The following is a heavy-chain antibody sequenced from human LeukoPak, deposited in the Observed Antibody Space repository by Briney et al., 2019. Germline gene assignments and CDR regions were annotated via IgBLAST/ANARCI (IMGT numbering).Heavy chain of an antibody. CDR2: IIPIFCTA. CDR1: GGTFSSYA. J-gene: IGHJ4*02. V-gene: IGHV1-69*05. CDR3: ARDDPMYYYDSSGSGLDY. Sequence: SVKVSCKASGGTFSSYAISWVRQAPGQGLEWMGGIIPIFCTANYAQKLQGRVTMTTDTSTSTAYMELRSLRSDDTAVYYCARDDPMYYYDSSGSGLDYWGQGTLVTVSS. D-gene: IGHD3-22*01.